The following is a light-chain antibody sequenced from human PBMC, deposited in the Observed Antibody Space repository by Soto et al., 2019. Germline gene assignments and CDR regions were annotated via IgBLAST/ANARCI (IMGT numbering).Light chain of an antibody. V-gene: IGLV2-11*01. CDR2: DVT. CDR3: CSYVGSYTSDA. CDR1: SSDVGGYNF. Sequence: QSALTQPRSVSGSPGQSVTISCTGTSSDVGGYNFVSWYQQHPGKAPKFMIYDVTKRPSGVPDRFSGSKSGNTASLTISGLQAEDEADYYCCSYVGSYTSDAFGTGTKLTVL. J-gene: IGLJ1*01.